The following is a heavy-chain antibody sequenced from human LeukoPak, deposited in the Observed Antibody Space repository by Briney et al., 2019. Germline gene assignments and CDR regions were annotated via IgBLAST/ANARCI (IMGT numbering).Heavy chain of an antibody. CDR2: ISYDGSNK. CDR1: GFTSSSYA. D-gene: IGHD3-16*02. Sequence: GGSLRLSCAASGFTSSSYAMHWVRQAPGKGLEWVAVISYDGSNKYYADSVKGRFTISRDNSKNTLYLQMNSLRAEDTAVYYCARPGLGELSLSLDYWGQGTLVTVSS. J-gene: IGHJ4*02. CDR3: ARPGLGELSLSLDY. V-gene: IGHV3-30*01.